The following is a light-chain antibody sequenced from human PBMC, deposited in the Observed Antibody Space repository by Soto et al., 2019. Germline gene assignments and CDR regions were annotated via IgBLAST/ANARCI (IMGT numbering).Light chain of an antibody. CDR2: AAS. CDR1: QSISSY. CDR3: QQSYSTPFT. J-gene: IGKJ3*01. V-gene: IGKV1-39*01. Sequence: DIQMTQSPSSLSASVGDRVTITCRASQSISSYLNWYQQKPGKAPKLLIYAASSLQSGVPSRFSGSGSGPDFTLTISSLQPEDFATYYCQQSYSTPFTSGPGTKVDIK.